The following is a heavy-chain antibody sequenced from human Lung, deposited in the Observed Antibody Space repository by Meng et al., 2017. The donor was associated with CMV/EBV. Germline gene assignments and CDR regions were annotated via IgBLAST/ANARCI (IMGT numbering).Heavy chain of an antibody. CDR1: GFTFSSYG. J-gene: IGHJ5*02. V-gene: IGHV3-30*02. CDR3: AKVAESTTSPYNYFGA. Sequence: GGSXRLXCAASGFTFSSYGMHWVRQAPGKGLEWVAYIRFDGTQTYYSDSVKGRFAIFRDNSKNTLYLQMHSLTTEDTAMFYCAKVAESTTSPYNYFGAWGQGXLVTVSS. CDR2: IRFDGTQT. D-gene: IGHD1-1*01.